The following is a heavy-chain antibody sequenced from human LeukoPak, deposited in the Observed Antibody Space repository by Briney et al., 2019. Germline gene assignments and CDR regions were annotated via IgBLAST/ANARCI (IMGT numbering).Heavy chain of an antibody. Sequence: SETLSLTCTISGGSISTYYWSWLRQPPGKGLEWIGYIYYTGNTNYNPSLKSRVAMSVDTSKNHFSLKLNSVTAADTVVYYCARRPSGRMDWYLDLWGRGTLVTVSS. CDR3: ARRPSGRMDWYLDL. V-gene: IGHV4-59*08. CDR1: GGSISTYY. J-gene: IGHJ2*01. CDR2: IYYTGNT. D-gene: IGHD2-15*01.